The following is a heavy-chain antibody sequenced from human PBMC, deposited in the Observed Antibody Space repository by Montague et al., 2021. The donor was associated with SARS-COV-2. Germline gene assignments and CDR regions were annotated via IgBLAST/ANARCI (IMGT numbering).Heavy chain of an antibody. D-gene: IGHD3-10*01. Sequence: SETLSLTCTVSGGSVSSSPYYWGWIRQPPGRGLEWVGGISYSGRTYFXPSLKSRLTISVDSSENQFSLRLSSVTAADTAVYYCASSYYYGSGTYVYNYYMDVWGKGTTVTVSS. V-gene: IGHV4-39*01. CDR1: GGSVSSSPYY. J-gene: IGHJ6*03. CDR2: ISYSGRT. CDR3: ASSYYYGSGTYVYNYYMDV.